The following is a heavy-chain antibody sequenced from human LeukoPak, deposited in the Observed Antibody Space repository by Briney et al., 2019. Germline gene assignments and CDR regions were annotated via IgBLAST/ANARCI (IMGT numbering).Heavy chain of an antibody. CDR2: ICPGDSDT. CDR3: ARSVRSRGYGTFDS. Sequence: GESLNISCKGSGYTFTSFWIGWVRQMPGKGLEWMGIICPGDSDTRYSPSFQGQVTISADKSISTAYLQWSTLKASDTAMYFCARSVRSRGYGTFDSWGQGTLVTVSS. J-gene: IGHJ4*02. V-gene: IGHV5-51*01. CDR1: GYTFTSFW. D-gene: IGHD5-12*01.